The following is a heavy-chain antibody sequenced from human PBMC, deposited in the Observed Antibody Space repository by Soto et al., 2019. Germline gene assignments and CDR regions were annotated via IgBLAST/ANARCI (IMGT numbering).Heavy chain of an antibody. D-gene: IGHD1-26*01. Sequence: VQLEQSGAELKKPGASVRVSCKASGYSFTSYGITWVRQAPGQGLEWMAWIDTQNGNTNHSYKPQGRVSMTTDTSTTTAYMELMGLRSVDTATHYCSRYLPEVLGALEIWGQGTMVTISS. V-gene: IGHV1-18*01. CDR3: SRYLPEVLGALEI. J-gene: IGHJ3*02. CDR1: GYSFTSYG. CDR2: IDTQNGNT.